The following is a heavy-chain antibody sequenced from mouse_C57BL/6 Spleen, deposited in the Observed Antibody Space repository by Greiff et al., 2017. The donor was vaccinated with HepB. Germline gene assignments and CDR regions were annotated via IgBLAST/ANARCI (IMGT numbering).Heavy chain of an antibody. V-gene: IGHV1-69*01. CDR2: IDPSDSYT. CDR1: GYTFTSYW. CDR3: ARRGNGYDVRYFDV. D-gene: IGHD2-2*01. Sequence: QVQLQQSGAELVMPGASVKLSCKASGYTFTSYWMHWVKQRPGQGLEWIGEIDPSDSYTNYNQKFKGKATLTVDKSSSTAYMQLSSLTSDDSAVYYCARRGNGYDVRYFDVWGTGTTVTVSS. J-gene: IGHJ1*03.